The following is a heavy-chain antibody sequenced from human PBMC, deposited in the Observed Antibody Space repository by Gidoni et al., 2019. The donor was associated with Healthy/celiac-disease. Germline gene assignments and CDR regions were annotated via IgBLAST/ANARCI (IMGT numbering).Heavy chain of an antibody. Sequence: VTLQESGPVLVTPTETLTQTCTVSGFSLITARMGVSWIRQPPGKALEWLAHIFSNDEKSYSTSLKSRLTSAKDTSKSQVGLTMTNMDPVDTATYYCARIRGDGYNYYFDYWGQGTLVTVSA. V-gene: IGHV2-26*01. J-gene: IGHJ4*02. CDR2: IFSNDEK. CDR1: GFSLITARMG. CDR3: ARIRGDGYNYYFDY. D-gene: IGHD1-1*01.